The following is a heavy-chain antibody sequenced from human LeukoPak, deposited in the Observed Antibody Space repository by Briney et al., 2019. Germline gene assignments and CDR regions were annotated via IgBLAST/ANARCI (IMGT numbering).Heavy chain of an antibody. J-gene: IGHJ4*02. CDR3: AKDFLVVPAVPHPPGGYDH. V-gene: IGHV3-23*01. D-gene: IGHD2-2*01. CDR1: GFTFSSYA. CDR2: ISGSGGST. Sequence: GGSLRLSCAASGFTFSSYAMSWVRQAPGKGLEWVSAISGSGGSTYYADSVKGRFTISRDNSKNTLYLQMNSLRAEDTAVYYCAKDFLVVPAVPHPPGGYDHWGQGTLVTVSS.